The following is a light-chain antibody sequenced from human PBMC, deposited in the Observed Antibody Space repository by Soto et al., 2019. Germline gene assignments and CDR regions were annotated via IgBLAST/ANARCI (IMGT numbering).Light chain of an antibody. CDR3: QQSYSTPLT. CDR1: QSISSY. J-gene: IGKJ4*01. CDR2: AAS. Sequence: SQVTQSPSSLSAYVGDRVTITCRASQSISSYLNLYQQKPGKAPKLLIYAASSLQSGVPSRFSGSGSGTDFTLTISSLQPEDFATYYCQQSYSTPLTFGGGTKVDI. V-gene: IGKV1-39*01.